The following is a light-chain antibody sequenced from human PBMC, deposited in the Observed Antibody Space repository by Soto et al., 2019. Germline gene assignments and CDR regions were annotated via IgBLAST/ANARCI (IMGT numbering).Light chain of an antibody. Sequence: EIVLTQSPGTLSLSPGERATLSCRASQSVSSSYLAWYQQKPGQAPRLLIYGASSRATGIPDRFSGSGSGTDFTLTISRLVPEDFAVYYCQQYGSSPLYTIGQGTKLEIK. CDR2: GAS. CDR1: QSVSSSY. CDR3: QQYGSSPLYT. J-gene: IGKJ2*01. V-gene: IGKV3-20*01.